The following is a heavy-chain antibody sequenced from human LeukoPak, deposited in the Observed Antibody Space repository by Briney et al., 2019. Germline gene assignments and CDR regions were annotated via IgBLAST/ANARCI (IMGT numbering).Heavy chain of an antibody. Sequence: GGSLRLSCAVSGITLSNYGMHWVRQAPGEVLDWVAVVSYDGSKKYYADSVKGRFTISRDNSKNTVYLQMNSLRAEDTAIYYCAKDSWQRLVRGYYGMDVWGQGTTVTVSS. CDR3: AKDSWQRLVRGYYGMDV. V-gene: IGHV3-30*18. CDR2: VSYDGSKK. J-gene: IGHJ6*02. CDR1: GITLSNYG. D-gene: IGHD6-13*01.